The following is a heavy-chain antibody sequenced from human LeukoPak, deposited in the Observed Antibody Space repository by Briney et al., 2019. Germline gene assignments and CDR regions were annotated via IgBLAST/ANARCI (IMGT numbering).Heavy chain of an antibody. D-gene: IGHD3-10*01. Sequence: PSETLSLTCTVSGGSISSYYWSWIRQPPGKGLEWIGYIYYSGSTNYNPSLKSRVTISVDTSKNQFSLKPSSVTAADTAVYYCARSAGHSTPLDSWGQGTLVTVSS. CDR1: GGSISSYY. J-gene: IGHJ4*02. CDR3: ARSAGHSTPLDS. V-gene: IGHV4-59*08. CDR2: IYYSGST.